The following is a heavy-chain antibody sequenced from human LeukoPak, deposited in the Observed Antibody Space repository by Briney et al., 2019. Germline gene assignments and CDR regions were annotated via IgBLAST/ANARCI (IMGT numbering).Heavy chain of an antibody. CDR3: ARGRYSSSWYGDFDY. D-gene: IGHD6-13*01. J-gene: IGHJ4*02. Sequence: KASETLSLTCTVSGGSISSYYWSWIRQPPGKGLEWIGYIYYSGSTNYNPSLKSRVTISVDTSKNQFSLKLSSVTAADTAVYYCARGRYSSSWYGDFDYWGQGTLVTVSS. V-gene: IGHV4-59*01. CDR1: GGSISSYY. CDR2: IYYSGST.